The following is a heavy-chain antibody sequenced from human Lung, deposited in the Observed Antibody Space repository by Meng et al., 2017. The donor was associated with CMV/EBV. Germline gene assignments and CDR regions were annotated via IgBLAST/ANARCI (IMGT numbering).Heavy chain of an antibody. D-gene: IGHD2/OR15-2a*01. CDR3: ARGRGNQPLFDF. V-gene: IGHV1-69*10. CDR1: EGSSRTYT. Sequence: SGAEVKTPGSSGKVACKTSEGSSRTYTFSWVRQAPGQGLEWMGGLIPVLNKAKSAPRFQDRVTFTADETTTTAYMELSSLTFEDTAVYFCARGRGNQPLFDFWGQGTLVTVSS. J-gene: IGHJ4*02. CDR2: LIPVLNKA.